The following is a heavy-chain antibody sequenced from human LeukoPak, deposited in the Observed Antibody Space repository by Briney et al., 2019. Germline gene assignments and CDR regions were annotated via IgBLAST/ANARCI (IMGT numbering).Heavy chain of an antibody. CDR3: ATDGQPHAPYSSTVYGMDV. J-gene: IGHJ6*02. CDR1: GYTLTELS. V-gene: IGHV1-24*01. CDR2: FDPEDGET. Sequence: ASVKVSCKVSGYTLTELSKHWVRQAPGKGLEWMGGFDPEDGETIYAQKFQGRVTMTEDTSTDTAYMELSSLRSEDTAVYYCATDGQPHAPYSSTVYGMDVWGQGTTVTVSS. D-gene: IGHD6-13*01.